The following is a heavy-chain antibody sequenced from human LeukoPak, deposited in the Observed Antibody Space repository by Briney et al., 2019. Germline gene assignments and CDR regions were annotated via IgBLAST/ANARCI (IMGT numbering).Heavy chain of an antibody. V-gene: IGHV4-59*01. J-gene: IGHJ5*02. CDR3: ARDRNSGSSGWFSFDP. Sequence: SETLSLTCTVSGGSISSYYWSWIRQPPGKGLEWIGYIYYSGSTNYNPSLKSRVTISVDTSKNQFSLKLSSVTAADTAVYYCARDRNSGSSGWFSFDPWGQGTLVTVSS. D-gene: IGHD6-19*01. CDR2: IYYSGST. CDR1: GGSISSYY.